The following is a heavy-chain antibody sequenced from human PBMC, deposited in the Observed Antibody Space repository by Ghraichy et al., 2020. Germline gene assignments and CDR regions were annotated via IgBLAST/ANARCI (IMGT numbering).Heavy chain of an antibody. CDR2: ISDNGDFT. CDR3: ATDIAVVQTAIGGY. J-gene: IGHJ4*02. D-gene: IGHD2-2*01. V-gene: IGHV3-23*01. Sequence: GGSLRLSCAASGFSFRSYPMSWVRQAPGKGLEWVSGISDNGDFTYYADSVRGRFTISRDNSKNTLSLQMNSLRAEDTATYYCATDIAVVQTAIGGYWGQGTLVTVPS. CDR1: GFSFRSYP.